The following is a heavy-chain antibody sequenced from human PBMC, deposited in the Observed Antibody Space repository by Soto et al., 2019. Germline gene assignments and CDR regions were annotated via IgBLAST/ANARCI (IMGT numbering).Heavy chain of an antibody. CDR3: ARQIGYSSSSPFFFDI. V-gene: IGHV5-51*01. D-gene: IGHD6-6*01. CDR2: IYPGDSDA. CDR1: GYSFTSYW. J-gene: IGHJ3*02. Sequence: LKISCKGSGYSFTSYWIGWVRQMPGKGLEWMGIIYPGDSDARYSPSFQGQVTISADKSISTAYLQWSSLKASDTAMYYCARQIGYSSSSPFFFDIWGQGTMVT.